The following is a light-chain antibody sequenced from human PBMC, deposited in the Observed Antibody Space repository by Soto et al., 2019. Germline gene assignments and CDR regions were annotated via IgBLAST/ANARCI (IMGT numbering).Light chain of an antibody. Sequence: IQMTQSPSTLSASVGDRVAITCRASQSVSSWLAWYQQKPGKAPNLLIYKASSLQSGVPSRFSGSGSGTEFTLTISSLQPDDFATYYCQQYNSNSPTFGQGTKVDIK. CDR1: QSVSSW. CDR2: KAS. CDR3: QQYNSNSPT. V-gene: IGKV1-5*03. J-gene: IGKJ1*01.